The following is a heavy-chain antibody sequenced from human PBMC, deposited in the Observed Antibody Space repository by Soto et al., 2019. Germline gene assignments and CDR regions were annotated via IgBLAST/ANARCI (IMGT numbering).Heavy chain of an antibody. J-gene: IGHJ4*02. D-gene: IGHD2-15*01. V-gene: IGHV3-23*01. CDR1: GFTFSSYA. Sequence: PGGSLRLSCAASGFTFSSYAMSWVRQAPGKGLEWVSAISGSGGSTYYADSVKGRFTISRDNSKNTLYLQMNSLRAEDTAVYYCAKSPGYCSGGSCRDRWSQGTLVTVSS. CDR2: ISGSGGST. CDR3: AKSPGYCSGGSCRDR.